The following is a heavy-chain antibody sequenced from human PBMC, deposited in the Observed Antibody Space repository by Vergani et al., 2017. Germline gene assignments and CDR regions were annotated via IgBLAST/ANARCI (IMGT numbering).Heavy chain of an antibody. CDR3: AKADWNYVAYFDY. CDR1: GFTFSRYA. D-gene: IGHD1-7*01. CDR2: ICGSGGST. V-gene: IGHV3-23*01. Sequence: EVQLLESGGGLVQPGGSLRLSCAASGFTFSRYAMSGVRQAPGKGLELVSAICGSGGSTYYADSVTGRFTISRDNSKNTLYLQMNSLRAEDTAVYYCAKADWNYVAYFDYWGQGTLVTVSS. J-gene: IGHJ4*02.